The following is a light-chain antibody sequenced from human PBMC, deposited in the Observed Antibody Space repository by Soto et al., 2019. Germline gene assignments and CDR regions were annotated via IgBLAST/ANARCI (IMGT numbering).Light chain of an antibody. CDR3: QQYVSIPLT. V-gene: IGKV3-20*01. CDR2: GAS. CDR1: QSISSNY. Sequence: DIVMTQSPGTLSLSPGERATLSCRASQSISSNYLAWYQQKPGQSPRLLIYGASSRATGIPDRFSGRGSGTDFTLTISRLEPEDFAVYYCQQYVSIPLTFGGGTKVDI. J-gene: IGKJ4*01.